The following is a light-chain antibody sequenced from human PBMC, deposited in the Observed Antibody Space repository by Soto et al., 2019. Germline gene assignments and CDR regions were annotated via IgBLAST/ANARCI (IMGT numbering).Light chain of an antibody. V-gene: IGLV1-40*01. CDR2: GNI. CDR1: SSNIGANYD. Sequence: QSVLTQPPSVSGAPGQSVTISCTGSSSNIGANYDVHWYQQLPGAAPKLLIYGNINRPSGVPDRFSGSKSGTSASLAITGLQGEEEADYYCLSYVGCLPGYAFGPG. CDR3: LSYVGCLPGYA. J-gene: IGLJ1*01.